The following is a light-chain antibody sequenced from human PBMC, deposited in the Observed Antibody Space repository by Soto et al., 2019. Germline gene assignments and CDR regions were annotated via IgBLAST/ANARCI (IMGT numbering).Light chain of an antibody. Sequence: IQMTQSASSMSASVGDRVTISCRASQGIGNALGWYTQKPGKPPKVLIYVASTLQSGVPSRFIGSGSGTEFTLTLRSLQPEELATDDCPRYNTYWPFRQVTKV. V-gene: IGKV1-17*01. J-gene: IGKJ1*01. CDR3: PRYNTYWP. CDR1: QGIGNA. CDR2: VAS.